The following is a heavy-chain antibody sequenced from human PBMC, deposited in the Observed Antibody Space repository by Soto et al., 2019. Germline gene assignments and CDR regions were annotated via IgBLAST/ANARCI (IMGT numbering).Heavy chain of an antibody. Sequence: PSETLSLTCTVSGGSTSSGGYYWSWVRQHPGKGLEWVSDIIDSGGSTYYADSVKGRFTISRDNSKSTLYLQMNSLRAEDTALYYCAKGRSYYYYYGVDVWGQGTTVTVS. CDR2: IIDSGGST. J-gene: IGHJ6*02. CDR3: AKGRSYYYYYGVDV. CDR1: GGSTSSGGYY. V-gene: IGHV3-23*01.